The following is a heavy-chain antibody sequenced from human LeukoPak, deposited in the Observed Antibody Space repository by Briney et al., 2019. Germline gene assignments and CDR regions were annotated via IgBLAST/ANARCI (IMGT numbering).Heavy chain of an antibody. Sequence: HPGGSLRLSCAASGFIVSSHYMNWVRQAPGQGLEWVSVIYSSGTKDNADSLKGRFSISRDDSKNTVYLDMSSLRAEDTAIYYCVRSSRGNYFETFSDSWGQGALVTVSS. D-gene: IGHD2/OR15-2a*01. CDR2: IYSSGTK. V-gene: IGHV3-66*01. J-gene: IGHJ4*02. CDR3: VRSSRGNYFETFSDS. CDR1: GFIVSSHY.